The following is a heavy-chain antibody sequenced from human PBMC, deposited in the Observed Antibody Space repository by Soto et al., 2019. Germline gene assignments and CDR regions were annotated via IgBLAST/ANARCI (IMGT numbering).Heavy chain of an antibody. D-gene: IGHD1-20*01. CDR1: GFTFSSYW. J-gene: IGHJ4*02. CDR2: IKQDGSEK. CDR3: ARDRITGETSYFDY. V-gene: IGHV3-7*03. Sequence: QPGGSLRLSCAASGFTFSSYWMSWVRQAPGKGLEWVANIKQDGSEKYYVDSVKGRFTISRDNAKNSLYLQMNSLRAEDTAVYYCARDRITGETSYFDYWGQGTLVTVSS.